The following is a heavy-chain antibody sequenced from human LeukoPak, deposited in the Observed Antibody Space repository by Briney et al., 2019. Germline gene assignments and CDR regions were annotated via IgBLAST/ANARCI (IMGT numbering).Heavy chain of an antibody. CDR2: IYHSGST. J-gene: IGHJ4*02. D-gene: IGHD2-21*02. CDR1: GGSISSGGYS. Sequence: PSQTLSLTCAVSGGSISSGGYSWSWIRQPPGEGLEWIGYIYHSGSTHYNPSLKSRVTISVDRSKNQFSLKLSSVTAADTAVYYCARGNSEVVTAYFDYWGQGTLVTVSS. V-gene: IGHV4-30-2*01. CDR3: ARGNSEVVTAYFDY.